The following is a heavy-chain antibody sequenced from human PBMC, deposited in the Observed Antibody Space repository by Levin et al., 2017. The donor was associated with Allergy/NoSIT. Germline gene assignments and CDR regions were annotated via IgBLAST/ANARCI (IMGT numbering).Heavy chain of an antibody. CDR1: GFTVSSNY. Sequence: GGSLRLSCAASGFTVSSNYMSWVRQAPGKGLEWVSVIYSGGSTYYADSVKGRFTISRDNSKNTLYLQMNSLRAEDTAVYYCARDPILTGDGASYWGQGTLVTVSS. CDR3: ARDPILTGDGASY. J-gene: IGHJ4*02. CDR2: IYSGGST. D-gene: IGHD7-27*01. V-gene: IGHV3-53*01.